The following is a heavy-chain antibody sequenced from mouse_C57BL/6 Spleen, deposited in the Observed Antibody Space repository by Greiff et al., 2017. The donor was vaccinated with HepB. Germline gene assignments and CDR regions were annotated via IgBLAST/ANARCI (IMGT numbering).Heavy chain of an antibody. V-gene: IGHV1-81*01. CDR3: ARENDPYAMDY. Sequence: QVQLQQSGAELARPGASVKLSCKASGYTFTSYGISGVKQRTGQGLEWIGEIYPRSGNTYYNETYKGKATLTADKSSSKAYMELRSLTYEDTAVYFCARENDPYAMDYWGQGTSVTVSS. J-gene: IGHJ4*01. CDR2: IYPRSGNT. CDR1: GYTFTSYG. D-gene: IGHD2-3*01.